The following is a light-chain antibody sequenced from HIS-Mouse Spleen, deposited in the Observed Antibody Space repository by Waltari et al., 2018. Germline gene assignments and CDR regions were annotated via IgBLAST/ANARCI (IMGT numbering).Light chain of an antibody. CDR1: SSNIGNNY. CDR3: GTWDSSLSAWV. J-gene: IGLJ3*02. V-gene: IGLV1-51*01. CDR2: DNN. Sequence: QSALTQPPSVSAAPGQKVTISCSGSSSNIGNNYVSWYQQLPGTAPKLLIYDNNKRPSGIPDPCSGSKSGTSATLGITGLQTGDEADYYCGTWDSSLSAWVFGGGTKLTVL.